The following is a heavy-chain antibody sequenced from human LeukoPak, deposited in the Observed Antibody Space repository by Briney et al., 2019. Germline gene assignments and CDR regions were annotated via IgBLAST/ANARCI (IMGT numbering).Heavy chain of an antibody. J-gene: IGHJ2*01. CDR1: GFSFTSSW. Sequence: GGSLRLSCAASGFSFTSSWMHWVRQAPGKGRVWVSRMNSDGGRTTYADSVKGRFTISRNNAKNTLYLQMNSLRAEDTALYYCATEDLRTGYWCFDLWGRGTLVTVSS. CDR2: MNSDGGRT. D-gene: IGHD4-17*01. V-gene: IGHV3-74*01. CDR3: ATEDLRTGYWCFDL.